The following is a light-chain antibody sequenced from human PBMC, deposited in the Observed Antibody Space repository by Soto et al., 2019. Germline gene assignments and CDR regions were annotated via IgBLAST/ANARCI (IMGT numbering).Light chain of an antibody. Sequence: ATLSLSPGYTAPLSXRASHSVSRNSAWYPQKPGQXTRILXXGAXTRATGIPARFIGSGSGKAFTLTISSLRSEEFAVYYCQQYNKSPTRTFGQGTKVDIK. J-gene: IGKJ1*01. V-gene: IGKV3-15*01. CDR3: QQYNKSPTRT. CDR2: GAX. CDR1: HSVSRN.